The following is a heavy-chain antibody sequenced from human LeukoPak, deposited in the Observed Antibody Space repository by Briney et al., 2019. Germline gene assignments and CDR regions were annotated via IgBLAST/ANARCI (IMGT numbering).Heavy chain of an antibody. D-gene: IGHD3-22*01. CDR3: ARLPRQGSSGLGWLDP. J-gene: IGHJ5*02. CDR2: IYPGDSDT. V-gene: IGHV5-51*01. Sequence: GESLKISCKGSGYSFTSYWIGWVRPMPGKGLEWMGIIYPGDSDTRYSPSFQGQVTISADKSISTAYLQWRSLKASDSAMYYCARLPRQGSSGLGWLDPWGQGTLVTVSS. CDR1: GYSFTSYW.